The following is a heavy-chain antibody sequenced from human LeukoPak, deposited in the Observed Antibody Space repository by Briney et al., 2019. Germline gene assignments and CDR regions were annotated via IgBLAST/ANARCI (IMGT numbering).Heavy chain of an antibody. J-gene: IGHJ6*02. V-gene: IGHV4-34*01. CDR3: ARVWFGELGPYYYYYGMHV. CDR1: GGSFSGYY. Sequence: SETLSLTCAVYGGSFSGYYWSWIRQPLGKGLEWIGEINHSGSTNYNPSLKSRVTISVDTSKNQFSLKLSSVTAADTAVYYCARVWFGELGPYYYYYGMHVWGQGTTVNVSS. D-gene: IGHD3-10*01. CDR2: INHSGST.